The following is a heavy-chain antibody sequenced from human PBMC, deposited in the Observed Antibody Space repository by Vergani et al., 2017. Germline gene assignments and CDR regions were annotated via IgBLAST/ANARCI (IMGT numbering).Heavy chain of an antibody. D-gene: IGHD3-16*02. CDR3: ASIARAPTRRDPPPDY. CDR2: VNHGGST. CDR1: GGSFSDYY. Sequence: QVQLQEWGAGLLKTSETLSLTCGVSGGSFSDYYWSWIRQAPGMGLEWIGEVNHGGSTNYIPSLKSRVSISVHTSKNQCSLQLTSVTAADSALYFCASIARAPTRRDPPPDYWGQGILVTVSS. V-gene: IGHV4-34*01. J-gene: IGHJ4*02.